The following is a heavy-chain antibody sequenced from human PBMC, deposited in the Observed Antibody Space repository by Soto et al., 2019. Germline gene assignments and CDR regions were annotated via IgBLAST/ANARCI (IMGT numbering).Heavy chain of an antibody. CDR1: GGSISSGDYY. CDR2: IYYSGST. CDR3: ARDGLVAMVRGVIGYYGMDV. D-gene: IGHD3-10*01. J-gene: IGHJ6*02. Sequence: SETLSLTCTVSGGSISSGDYYWSWIRQPPGKGLEWIGYIYYSGSTYYNPSLKSRVTISVDTSKNQFSLKLSSVTAADTAVYYCARDGLVAMVRGVIGYYGMDVWGQGTTVTVSS. V-gene: IGHV4-30-4*01.